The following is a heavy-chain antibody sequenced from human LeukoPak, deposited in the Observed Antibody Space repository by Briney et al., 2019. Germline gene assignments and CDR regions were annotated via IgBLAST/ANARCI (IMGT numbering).Heavy chain of an antibody. V-gene: IGHV1-18*01. CDR2: ISTYNGNT. J-gene: IGHJ4*02. Sequence: GASVKVSCKASGYTFTSYGISWVRQAPGQGLEWMGWISTYNGNTNYAQKLQGRVTMTTDTSTSTAYMELRSLRSDDTAVYCCVRGDSGYDFAPFDYWGQGTLVTVSS. CDR1: GYTFTSYG. D-gene: IGHD5-12*01. CDR3: VRGDSGYDFAPFDY.